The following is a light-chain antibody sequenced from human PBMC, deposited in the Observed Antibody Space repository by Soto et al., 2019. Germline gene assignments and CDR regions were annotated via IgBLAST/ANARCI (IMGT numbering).Light chain of an antibody. V-gene: IGLV2-14*01. CDR2: EVS. J-gene: IGLJ2*01. Sequence: QSVLTQPASVSGSPGQSITISCTGTSSDVGGYNYVSWYQQHPGKAPKLMIYEVSNRPSGISNRFSGSKSGNTASLTISGLQAEDEADYYCSSYSGGSTPVLFGGGTKVTVL. CDR1: SSDVGGYNY. CDR3: SSYSGGSTPVL.